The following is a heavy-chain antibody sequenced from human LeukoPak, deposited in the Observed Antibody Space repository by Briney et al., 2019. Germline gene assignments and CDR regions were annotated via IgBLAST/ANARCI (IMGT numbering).Heavy chain of an antibody. J-gene: IGHJ3*02. V-gene: IGHV4-38-2*02. CDR3: AREEPRWYDFDI. CDR1: GYSISSGYY. D-gene: IGHD4-23*01. CDR2: IYYSGST. Sequence: SETLSLTCTVSGYSISSGYYWGWIRPPPGKGLEWIGSIYYSGSTYYNPSLKSRVTISIDTSKNQFSLKLSSVTAADTAVYYCAREEPRWYDFDIWGQGTMVTVSS.